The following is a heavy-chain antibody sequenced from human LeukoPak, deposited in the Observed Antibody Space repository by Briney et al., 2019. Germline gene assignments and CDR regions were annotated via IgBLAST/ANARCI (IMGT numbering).Heavy chain of an antibody. V-gene: IGHV3-7*01. D-gene: IGHD6-13*01. J-gene: IGHJ4*02. CDR3: ARDLDVDSSSHGPVDY. CDR2: IKQDRSEK. CDR1: GFTFTNYW. Sequence: PGGSLGLSCAASGFTFTNYWMSWVRQAPGKGLELVANIKQDRSEKYYVDSVKGRFTISRDNAKNSLYLQMNSLRAEDTAVYYCARDLDVDSSSHGPVDYWGQGTLVTVSS.